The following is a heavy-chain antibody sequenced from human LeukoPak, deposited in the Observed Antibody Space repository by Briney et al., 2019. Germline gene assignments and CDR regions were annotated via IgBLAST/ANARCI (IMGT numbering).Heavy chain of an antibody. Sequence: ASVNVSCQASGYTFTGYYMHWVRQAPGQGREWMGWINPNSGGTNYAQKFQGRVTMTRDTSISTAYMELSRLRSDDTAVYYGARDPGDYGDYARQSGDYWGQGTLVTVSS. V-gene: IGHV1-2*02. D-gene: IGHD4-17*01. J-gene: IGHJ4*02. CDR2: INPNSGGT. CDR1: GYTFTGYY. CDR3: ARDPGDYGDYARQSGDY.